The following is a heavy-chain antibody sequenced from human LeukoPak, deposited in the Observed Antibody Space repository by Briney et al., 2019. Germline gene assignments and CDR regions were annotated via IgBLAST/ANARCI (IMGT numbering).Heavy chain of an antibody. CDR1: GGTFSSYA. D-gene: IGHD5-24*01. Sequence: SVKVSCKASGGTFSSYAISWVRQAPGQGLEWMGGIIPIFGTANYAQKFQGRVTITADESTSTAYMELSSLRSEDTAVCYCARRAEMATTNWFDPWGQGTLVTVSS. V-gene: IGHV1-69*01. CDR3: ARRAEMATTNWFDP. CDR2: IIPIFGTA. J-gene: IGHJ5*02.